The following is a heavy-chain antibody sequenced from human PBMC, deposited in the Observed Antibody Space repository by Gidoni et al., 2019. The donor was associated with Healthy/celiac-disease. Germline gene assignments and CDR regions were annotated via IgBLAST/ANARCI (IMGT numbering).Heavy chain of an antibody. V-gene: IGHV1-46*02. Sequence: QVQLVQSGAEVKKPGASVTVSCQASGYTFNRYYMHWVRHARGQGLEWMGIINPSGGSTSYEQKFQGRVTMTRDTSTSTVYMELSSLRSEYTAVYYCARDFFRGSGWKKTHYYYGMDVWGQGTTVTVSS. CDR3: ARDFFRGSGWKKTHYYYGMDV. J-gene: IGHJ6*02. D-gene: IGHD6-19*01. CDR1: GYTFNRYY. CDR2: INPSGGST.